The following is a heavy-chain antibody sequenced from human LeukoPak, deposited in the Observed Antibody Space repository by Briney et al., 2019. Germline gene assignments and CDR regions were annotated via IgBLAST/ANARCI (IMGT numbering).Heavy chain of an antibody. CDR1: GFTFSSYA. V-gene: IGHV3-23*01. J-gene: IGHJ4*02. CDR3: AKSGGMVRGVLGY. CDR2: ISGSGGRT. Sequence: GGSLRLSCAASGFTFSSYAMTWVRQAPGKGLEWVSGISGSGGRTYYADSVKGRFTISRDNSKNTLYLQMNSLRAEDTAVSYCAKSGGMVRGVLGYWGQGTLVTVSS. D-gene: IGHD3-10*01.